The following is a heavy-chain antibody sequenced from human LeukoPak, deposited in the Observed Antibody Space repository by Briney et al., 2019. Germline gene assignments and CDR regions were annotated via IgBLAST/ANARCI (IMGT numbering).Heavy chain of an antibody. J-gene: IGHJ4*02. D-gene: IGHD3-10*01. V-gene: IGHV1-2*02. Sequence: GASVKVSCKASGYSFTNYDINWVRQATGQGLEWMGWINPNSGGTNYAQKFQGRVTMTRDTSISTAYMELSRLRSDDTAVYYCAREGGAYGSGSYYNWGQGTLVTVSS. CDR2: INPNSGGT. CDR3: AREGGAYGSGSYYN. CDR1: GYSFTNYD.